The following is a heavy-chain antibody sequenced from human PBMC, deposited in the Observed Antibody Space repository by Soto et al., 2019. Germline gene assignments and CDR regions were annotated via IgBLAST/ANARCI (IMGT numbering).Heavy chain of an antibody. D-gene: IGHD3-10*01. CDR1: GGSISSYY. V-gene: IGHV4-59*08. J-gene: IGHJ5*02. Sequence: SETLSLTCTVSGGSISSYYWSWIRQPPGKGLEWIGYIYYSGSTNYNPSLKSRVTISVDTSKNQFSLKLSSVTAADTAVYYCARHLAVGRGFDPWGQGTLVTVSS. CDR3: ARHLAVGRGFDP. CDR2: IYYSGST.